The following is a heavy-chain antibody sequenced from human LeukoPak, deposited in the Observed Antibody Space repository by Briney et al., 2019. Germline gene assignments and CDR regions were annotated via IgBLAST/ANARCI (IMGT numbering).Heavy chain of an antibody. V-gene: IGHV4-39*01. CDR3: ARGRGIAAAGTSNDY. CDR1: GGSISSSSYY. Sequence: SETLSLTCTVSGGSISSSSYYWGWIRQPPGKGLEWIGSIYYSGSTYYNPSLKSRVTISVDTSKNQFSLKLSSVTAADTAVYYCARGRGIAAAGTSNDYWGQGTLVTVSS. D-gene: IGHD6-13*01. CDR2: IYYSGST. J-gene: IGHJ4*02.